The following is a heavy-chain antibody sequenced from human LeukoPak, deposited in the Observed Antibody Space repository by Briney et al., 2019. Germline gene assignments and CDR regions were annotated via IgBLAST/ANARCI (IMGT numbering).Heavy chain of an antibody. V-gene: IGHV3-23*01. CDR2: ISGGGGYT. CDR1: GFTFSSYA. Sequence: GGSLRLSCAASGFTFSSYAMTWVRQAPGKGLEWVSVISGGGGYTYYADSVKGQFTISRDNSKNTLYLQMNSLRAEDTAVYYCARGEWSSAPDYWGQGTLVTVSS. D-gene: IGHD3-3*01. J-gene: IGHJ4*02. CDR3: ARGEWSSAPDY.